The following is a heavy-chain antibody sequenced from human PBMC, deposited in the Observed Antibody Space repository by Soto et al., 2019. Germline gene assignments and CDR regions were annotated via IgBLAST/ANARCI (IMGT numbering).Heavy chain of an antibody. CDR2: ISAYNGNT. CDR1: GYTFTSYG. Sequence: ASVKVSCKASGYTFTSYGISWVRQAPGQGLEWMGWISAYNGNTNYAQKHQGRVTMTKDTSTSTAYKKLRSMKYDDTAVYYCARGAPRYYGMDVWGQGTTVTVSS. J-gene: IGHJ6*02. V-gene: IGHV1-18*01. CDR3: ARGAPRYYGMDV.